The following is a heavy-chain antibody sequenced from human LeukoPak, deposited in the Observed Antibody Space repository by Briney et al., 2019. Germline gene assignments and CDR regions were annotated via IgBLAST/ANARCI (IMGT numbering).Heavy chain of an antibody. CDR1: GFTVSSNY. J-gene: IGHJ4*02. CDR2: IYSDGTT. D-gene: IGHD3-16*01. CDR3: ARDFPLRD. V-gene: IGHV3-53*01. Sequence: GGSLRLSCAASGFTVSSNYMSWVRQAPGKGLEWVSVIYSDGTTYYADSVKGRLTISRDNSKNTLYLQMNSLRAEDTAVYYCARDFPLRDWGQGTLVTVSS.